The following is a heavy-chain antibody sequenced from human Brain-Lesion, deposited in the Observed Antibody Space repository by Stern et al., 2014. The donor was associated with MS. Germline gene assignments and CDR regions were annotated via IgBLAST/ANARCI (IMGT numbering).Heavy chain of an antibody. CDR2: INTNTGGP. D-gene: IGHD3-3*01. CDR1: GYIFTGYY. J-gene: IGHJ6*02. CDR3: ARDQRGITIFGVVTDYYYLGMDV. Sequence: QVQLVESGAEVKTPGASVKVSCKTSGYIFTGYYIHWVRQAPGQGLEWMAWINTNTGGPNDAQKFQGRVTMSRDTSISTAYVELSSLTSDDTAVYYCARDQRGITIFGVVTDYYYLGMDVWGQGTTVTVSS. V-gene: IGHV1-2*02.